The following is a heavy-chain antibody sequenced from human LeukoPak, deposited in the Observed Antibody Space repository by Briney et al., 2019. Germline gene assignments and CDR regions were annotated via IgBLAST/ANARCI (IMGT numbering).Heavy chain of an antibody. CDR2: ISNSGDSI. Sequence: GGSLRLSCAASGFTFRSYEMNWVRQAPGKGLEWVSFISNSGDSIYYADSVKGRFTISRDNAKHSLFLQMNSLRAEDTAVYYCARSEARFMLSWGQGTLVTVSS. J-gene: IGHJ4*02. D-gene: IGHD3-16*02. CDR3: ARSEARFMLS. CDR1: GFTFRSYE. V-gene: IGHV3-48*03.